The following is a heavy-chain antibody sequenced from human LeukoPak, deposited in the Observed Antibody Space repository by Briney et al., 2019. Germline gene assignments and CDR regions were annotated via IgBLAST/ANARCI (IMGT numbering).Heavy chain of an antibody. J-gene: IGHJ4*02. Sequence: GGSLRLSCAASGFTVSSNYMSWVRQAPGKGLEWVSVIYSGGSTYYADSVKGRFTISRDNSKNTLYLQMNSLRAEDTAVYYCARFAAAGRYFDYWGQGTLVTVSS. D-gene: IGHD6-13*01. CDR2: IYSGGST. CDR1: GFTVSSNY. CDR3: ARFAAAGRYFDY. V-gene: IGHV3-53*01.